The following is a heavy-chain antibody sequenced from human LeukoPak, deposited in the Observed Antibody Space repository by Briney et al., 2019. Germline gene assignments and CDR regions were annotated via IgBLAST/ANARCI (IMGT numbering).Heavy chain of an antibody. CDR1: GGSISSSTYY. D-gene: IGHD6-13*01. Sequence: SETLSLTCTVSGGSISSSTYYWAWIRQPPGKGLECLASLFYSGTTKYNPSLKSRVTISADTSKNQFSLRLRSVTASDTAVYYCARQSGRATAAQLGYAMDVWGQGTTVTVSS. V-gene: IGHV4-39*01. CDR3: ARQSGRATAAQLGYAMDV. J-gene: IGHJ6*02. CDR2: LFYSGTT.